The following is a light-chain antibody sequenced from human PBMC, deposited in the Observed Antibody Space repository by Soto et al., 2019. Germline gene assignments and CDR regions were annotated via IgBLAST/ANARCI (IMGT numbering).Light chain of an antibody. J-gene: IGKJ1*01. CDR2: GAS. CDR3: QQSYSIPRT. Sequence: DTRMTQSPSSLSASVGDRVTITCRASQSISNYLNWYQQKPGKAPKLLMYGASSLQSGVPSRFSGSGSGTEFTFTLTISSLQPEDFATYYCQQSYSIPRTFGQGTKVENK. CDR1: QSISNY. V-gene: IGKV1-39*01.